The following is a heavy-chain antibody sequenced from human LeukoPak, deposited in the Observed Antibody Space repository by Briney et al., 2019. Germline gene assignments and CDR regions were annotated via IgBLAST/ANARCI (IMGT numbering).Heavy chain of an antibody. J-gene: IGHJ5*02. CDR3: GRHSQRYGFDL. D-gene: IGHD2-2*01. V-gene: IGHV5-51*01. Sequence: GESLKISCKASGYSFISYWIGWVRQMPGKGLEWMGIIYPGDSDTRYSPSFQGQVTVSADRSISTAYLQWSSLKASDTAIYYCGRHSQRYGFDLWGQGTLVTVSS. CDR1: GYSFISYW. CDR2: IYPGDSDT.